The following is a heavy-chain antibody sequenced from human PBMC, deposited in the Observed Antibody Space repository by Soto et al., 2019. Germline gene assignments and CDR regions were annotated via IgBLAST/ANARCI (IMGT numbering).Heavy chain of an antibody. D-gene: IGHD3-10*01. J-gene: IGHJ6*02. CDR2: IYHSGST. CDR3: ARVRGGYYYAMDV. CDR1: GGSISSSNW. Sequence: QVQLQESGPGLVKPSGTLSLTCAVSGGSISSSNWWSWVRQPPGKGLEWIGEIYHSGSTNYNPSHKRRDTRAVDKAKNQCSRKLSSVTAADTAVYYCARVRGGYYYAMDVWGQGTTVTVSS. V-gene: IGHV4-4*02.